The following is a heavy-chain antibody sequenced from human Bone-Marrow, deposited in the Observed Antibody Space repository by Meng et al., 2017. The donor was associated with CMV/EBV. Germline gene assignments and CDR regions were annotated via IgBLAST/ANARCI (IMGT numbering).Heavy chain of an antibody. D-gene: IGHD3-3*01. Sequence: GESLKISCAASGFTFSSYGMHWVRQAPGKGLEWVSSISSSSSYIYYADSVKGRFTISRDNAKNSLYLQMNSLRPEDTALYYCAKDPNPFWSGYYGAYYFDYWGQGTLVTVSS. J-gene: IGHJ4*02. CDR1: GFTFSSYG. V-gene: IGHV3-21*04. CDR3: AKDPNPFWSGYYGAYYFDY. CDR2: ISSSSSYI.